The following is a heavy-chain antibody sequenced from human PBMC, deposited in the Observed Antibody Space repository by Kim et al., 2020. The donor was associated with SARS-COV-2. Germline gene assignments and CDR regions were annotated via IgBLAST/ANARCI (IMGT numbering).Heavy chain of an antibody. V-gene: IGHV7-4-1*01. J-gene: IGHJ6*02. CDR1: GYTFTSYA. D-gene: IGHD3-10*01. CDR2: INTNTGNP. Sequence: ASVKVSCKASGYTFTSYAMNWVRQAPGQGLEWMGWINTNTGNPTYAQGFTGRFVFSLDTSVSTAYLQICSLKAEDTAVYYCARDGHLVRGVINYYYYYGMDVWGQGTTVTVSS. CDR3: ARDGHLVRGVINYYYYYGMDV.